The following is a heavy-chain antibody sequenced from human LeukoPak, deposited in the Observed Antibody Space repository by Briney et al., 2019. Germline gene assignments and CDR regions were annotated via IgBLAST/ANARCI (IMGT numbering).Heavy chain of an antibody. Sequence: GGSLRLSCAASGFTFSSYAMSWVRQAPGKGLEWVSAISGSGGSTYYADSVKGRFTISRDNSKNTLYLQMNSLRAEDTAVYYCARDCARGLPDYGGTPYNWFDPWDQGTRVTVSS. D-gene: IGHD4-23*01. CDR2: ISGSGGST. J-gene: IGHJ5*02. V-gene: IGHV3-23*01. CDR3: ARDCARGLPDYGGTPYNWFDP. CDR1: GFTFSSYA.